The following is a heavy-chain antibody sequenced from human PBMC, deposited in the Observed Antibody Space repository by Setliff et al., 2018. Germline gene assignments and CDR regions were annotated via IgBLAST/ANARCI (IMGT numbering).Heavy chain of an antibody. J-gene: IGHJ4*02. CDR1: GGSISSYY. V-gene: IGHV4-34*12. CDR3: ARSFSRREKFLLDY. Sequence: SETLSLTCTVSGGSISSYYWSWIRQPPGKRLEWIGEIIHSGSTNYNPSLKSQVTISMDTSKNQFSLKVSSVTAADTAVYYCARSFSRREKFLLDYWGQGALVTVSS. CDR2: IIHSGST.